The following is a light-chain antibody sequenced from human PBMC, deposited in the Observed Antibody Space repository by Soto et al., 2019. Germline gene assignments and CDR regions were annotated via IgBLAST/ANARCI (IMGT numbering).Light chain of an antibody. J-gene: IGKJ1*01. Sequence: EIVLTQSPGTLSLSPGERATLSCRARQSVSSSYLAWYQQKPGQAPRLLIYGASSRATGIPDRFSGSGSGTDFTLTISRLEPEDFAVYYCQQYCSSPRTFGQGTKVEIK. CDR2: GAS. CDR3: QQYCSSPRT. CDR1: QSVSSSY. V-gene: IGKV3-20*01.